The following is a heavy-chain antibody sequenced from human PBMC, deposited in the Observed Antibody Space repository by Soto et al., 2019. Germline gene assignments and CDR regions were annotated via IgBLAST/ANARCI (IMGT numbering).Heavy chain of an antibody. CDR1: GGSISSYY. CDR3: GSRDGVNFDY. Sequence: QVQLQESGPGLVKPSETLSLTCTVYGGSISSYYWSWIRQPPGKGLEWIGYIYYTGSTTYNPSLKSRVTISVYTSKNQFSLTLSSVNAADSAVYYCGSRDGVNFDYWGQGTLVTVSS. V-gene: IGHV4-59*01. CDR2: IYYTGST. D-gene: IGHD2-21*02. J-gene: IGHJ4*02.